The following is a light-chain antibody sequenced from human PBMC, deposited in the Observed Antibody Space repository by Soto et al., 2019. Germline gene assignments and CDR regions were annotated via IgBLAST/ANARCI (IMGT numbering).Light chain of an antibody. CDR1: SGSIASNF. V-gene: IGLV6-57*04. CDR2: EDN. CDR3: QSYDSSNPV. Sequence: NFMLTQPHSVSESPGKTVTISCTRSSGSIASNFVQWYQQRPGSAPTTVIYEDNKRPSGVPDRFSGSIDSSSNSSSLISSGLKTEDEAAYYCQSYDSSNPVFGGGTKLTVL. J-gene: IGLJ3*02.